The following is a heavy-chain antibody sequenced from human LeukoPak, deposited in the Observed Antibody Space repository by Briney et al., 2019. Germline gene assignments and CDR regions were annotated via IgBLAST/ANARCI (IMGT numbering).Heavy chain of an antibody. J-gene: IGHJ4*02. CDR2: INPNSGGT. CDR3: ARVDGLQWLPFDY. CDR1: GYTFTGYC. V-gene: IGHV1-2*02. D-gene: IGHD6-19*01. Sequence: ASVKVSCKASGYTFTGYCMHWVRQAPGQGLEWMGWINPNSGGTNYAQKFQGRVTMTRDTSISTAYMELSRLRSDDTAVYYCARVDGLQWLPFDYWGQGTLVTVSS.